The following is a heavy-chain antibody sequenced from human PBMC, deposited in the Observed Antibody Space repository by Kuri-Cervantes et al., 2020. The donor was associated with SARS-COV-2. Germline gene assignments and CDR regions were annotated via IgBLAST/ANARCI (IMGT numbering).Heavy chain of an antibody. D-gene: IGHD3-10*01. CDR2: INHSGST. V-gene: IGHV4-34*01. CDR3: ARVGDYYGSGSVDY. CDR1: GGSFSGYY. Sequence: SETLSLTCAVYGGSFSGYYWSWIRLPPGKGLEWIGEINHSGSTNYNPSLKSRVTISVDTSKNQFSLKLSSVTAADTAVYYCARVGDYYGSGSVDYWGQGTLVTVSS. J-gene: IGHJ4*02.